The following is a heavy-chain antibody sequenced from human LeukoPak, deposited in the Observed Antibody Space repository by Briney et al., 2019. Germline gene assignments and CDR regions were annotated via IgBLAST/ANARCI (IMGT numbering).Heavy chain of an antibody. D-gene: IGHD7-27*01. CDR1: GGTFSSYA. V-gene: IGHV1-69*01. J-gene: IGHJ6*02. CDR3: ASKLGINYYYYYYGMDV. Sequence: GSSVKVSCKASGGTFSSYAISWVRQAPGQGLEWMEGIIPIFGTANYAQKFQGRVTITADESTSTAYIELSSLRSEDTAVYYCASKLGINYYYYYYGMDVWGQGTTVTVSS. CDR2: IIPIFGTA.